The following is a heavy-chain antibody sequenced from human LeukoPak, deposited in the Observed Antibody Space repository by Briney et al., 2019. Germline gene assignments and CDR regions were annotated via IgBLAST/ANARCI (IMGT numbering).Heavy chain of an antibody. V-gene: IGHV1-2*02. Sequence: ASVKVSCKASGYTFTGYYMHWVRQAPGQGLEWMGWINPNSGGTNYAQKFQGRVTMTRDTSISTAYMELSRLRSDDTAGYYCARVNKLGGSAVGAFDIWGQGTMVTVSS. CDR1: GYTFTGYY. J-gene: IGHJ3*02. D-gene: IGHD2-15*01. CDR3: ARVNKLGGSAVGAFDI. CDR2: INPNSGGT.